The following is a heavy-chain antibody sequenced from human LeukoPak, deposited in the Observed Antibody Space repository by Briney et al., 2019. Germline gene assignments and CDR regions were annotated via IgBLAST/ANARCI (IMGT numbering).Heavy chain of an antibody. J-gene: IGHJ6*02. D-gene: IGHD3-10*01. V-gene: IGHV1-18*01. Sequence: GASVKVSCKASGYTFTSYGISWVRQAPGQGLEWMGWISAYNGNTNYAQRLQGRVTMTTDTSTSTAYMELRSLRSDDTAVYYCARSTGSGSYYGPHYYYGMDVWGQGTTVTVSS. CDR1: GYTFTSYG. CDR3: ARSTGSGSYYGPHYYYGMDV. CDR2: ISAYNGNT.